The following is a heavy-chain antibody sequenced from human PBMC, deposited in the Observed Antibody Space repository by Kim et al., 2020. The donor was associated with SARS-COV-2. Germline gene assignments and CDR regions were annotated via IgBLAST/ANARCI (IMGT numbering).Heavy chain of an antibody. V-gene: IGHV4-59*13. CDR2: IRYSGDT. D-gene: IGHD3-9*01. J-gene: IGHJ4*02. Sequence: SETLSLLCTVSGGSISGYNWNWIRKSPGKGLEWIGYIRYSGDTNYNASLRTRVTMLLDTSKNQFSLKLSSVTAADTAIYYCARSRGSRDSDWAYYLDSCGQGTLVTVSS. CDR1: GGSISGYN. CDR3: ARSRGSRDSDWAYYLDS.